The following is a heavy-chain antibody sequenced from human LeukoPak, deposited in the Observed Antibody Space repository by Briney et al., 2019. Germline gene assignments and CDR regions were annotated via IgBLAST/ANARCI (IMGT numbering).Heavy chain of an antibody. V-gene: IGHV4-34*01. CDR3: SRCGWYYFDY. D-gene: IGHD2-15*01. Sequence: SETLSLTCAVYGGSFSGYYWSGIRQPPGKGLEWIGESNHSGSTNYNPPLKSRVTIQVDTSKNQVSLELSSVTAAGTGVDYLSRCGWYYFDYWGQGTLVTVSS. J-gene: IGHJ4*02. CDR1: GGSFSGYY. CDR2: SNHSGST.